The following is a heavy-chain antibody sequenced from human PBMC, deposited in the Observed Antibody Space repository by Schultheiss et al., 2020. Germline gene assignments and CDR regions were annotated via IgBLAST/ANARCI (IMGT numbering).Heavy chain of an antibody. CDR3: ARSRIAAAFPTYYYYGMDV. CDR2: IYSGGST. J-gene: IGHJ6*02. D-gene: IGHD6-13*01. Sequence: GGSLRLSCAASGFTVSSNYMTWVRQAPGKGLEWVSVIYSGGSTYYADSVKDRFTISRDNSKNTLYLQMNSLKAEDTAVYFCARSRIAAAFPTYYYYGMDVWGQGTTVNVSS. CDR1: GFTVSSNY. V-gene: IGHV3-53*01.